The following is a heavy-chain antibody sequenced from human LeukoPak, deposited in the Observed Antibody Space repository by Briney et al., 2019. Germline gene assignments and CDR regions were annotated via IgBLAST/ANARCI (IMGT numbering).Heavy chain of an antibody. J-gene: IGHJ3*01. V-gene: IGHV4-39*01. Sequence: TSETLSLTCSVSGGSLSSSSYYWGWIRQPPGRGLEWIGNIYETGSTNYNPSLKSRVTISVDTSKNQFSLKLSSVTAADTAVYYCVRPDDNSFDFWGQGTMVTVSS. CDR1: GGSLSSSSYY. D-gene: IGHD3-9*01. CDR3: VRPDDNSFDF. CDR2: IYETGST.